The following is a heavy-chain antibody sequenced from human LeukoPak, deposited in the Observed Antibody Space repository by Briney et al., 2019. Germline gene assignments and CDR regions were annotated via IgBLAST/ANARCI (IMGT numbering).Heavy chain of an antibody. J-gene: IGHJ6*03. D-gene: IGHD2-2*02. CDR3: ARTDIVVVPAAIRGSYYYYMDV. V-gene: IGHV4-39*07. CDR2: IYYSGST. Sequence: SETLSLTCTVSGGSISSSSYYWGWIRQPPGKGLEWIGSIYYSGSTYYNPSLKSRVTISVDRSKNQFSLKLSSVTAADTAVYYCARTDIVVVPAAIRGSYYYYMDVWGKGTTVTVSS. CDR1: GGSISSSSYY.